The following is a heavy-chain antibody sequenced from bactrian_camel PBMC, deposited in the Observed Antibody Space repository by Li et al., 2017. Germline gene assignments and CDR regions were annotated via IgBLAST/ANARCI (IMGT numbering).Heavy chain of an antibody. V-gene: IGHV3S53*01. CDR3: AADLLYGVGYCSAGHQFFNS. CDR1: GFTHYC. J-gene: IGHJ6*01. D-gene: IGHD3*01. CDR2: IENSGTT. Sequence: HVQLVESGGGSAQAGGSLRLSCKASGFTHYCMAWFRQVPGKPRVGVAAIENSGTTKYEDSVKGRFTISRDDAKNTLYLEMSSLKPEDTAIYYCAADLLYGVGYCSAGHQFFNSWGQGTQVTVS.